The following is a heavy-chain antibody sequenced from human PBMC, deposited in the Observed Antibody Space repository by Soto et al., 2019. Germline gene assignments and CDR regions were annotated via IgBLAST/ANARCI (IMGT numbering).Heavy chain of an antibody. J-gene: IGHJ6*02. CDR1: GYTFTSFD. CDR2: MNTNSGNT. CDR3: TRPHDYIWGSYRTIQSYGMDV. D-gene: IGHD3-16*02. V-gene: IGHV1-8*01. Sequence: QVQLVQSGAEVKKPGASVKVSCKASGYTFTSFDINWVRQATGQRLERMGWMNTNSGNTDFAQKFQGRVSMTRDTSISTAYMELSNLRSEDTAVYYCTRPHDYIWGSYRTIQSYGMDVWGQGTTVTVSS.